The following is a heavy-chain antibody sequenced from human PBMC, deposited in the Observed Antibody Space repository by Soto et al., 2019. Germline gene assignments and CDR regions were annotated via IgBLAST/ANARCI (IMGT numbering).Heavy chain of an antibody. V-gene: IGHV3-33*01. CDR3: ARSQNSSSWYPFDY. Sequence: QVQLVESGGGVVQPGRSLGLSCAASGFTFSSYGMHWVRQAPGKGLEWVAVIYYDGSNKYYADSVKGRFTISRDNSKNKLYVQMNSMRAEVTAVYNCARSQNSSSWYPFDYWGQGTLVTVSS. CDR1: GFTFSSYG. D-gene: IGHD6-13*01. J-gene: IGHJ4*02. CDR2: IYYDGSNK.